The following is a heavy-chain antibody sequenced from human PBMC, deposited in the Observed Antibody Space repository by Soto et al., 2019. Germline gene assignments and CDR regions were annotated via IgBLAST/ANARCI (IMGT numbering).Heavy chain of an antibody. D-gene: IGHD2-8*01. CDR2: IYYSGNT. Sequence: QVQLLESGPGLVKPSETLSLTCTVSDDSISRSSFYWGWIRQPPGKELEWIGSIYYSGNTHYNPSRRTRVTISADTSRNQISLKRTAVSAAAPAVYFCARHATIGVLTAYATHYFDDWGLGTLVTVSS. CDR1: DDSISRSSFY. J-gene: IGHJ4*02. V-gene: IGHV4-39*01. CDR3: ARHATIGVLTAYATHYFDD.